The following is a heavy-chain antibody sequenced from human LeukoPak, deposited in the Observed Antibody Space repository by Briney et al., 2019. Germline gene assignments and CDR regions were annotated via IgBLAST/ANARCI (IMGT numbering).Heavy chain of an antibody. D-gene: IGHD2-15*01. V-gene: IGHV4-34*01. CDR2: INHSGST. CDR3: ARGYSSGGSCYHWFDP. CDR1: GGSFSGYY. J-gene: IGHJ5*02. Sequence: PSETLSLTCAVYGGSFSGYYWSWIRQPPGKGLEWIGEINHSGSTNYNPSLKSRVTISVDTSKNQFSLKLSSVTAADTAVYYCARGYSSGGSCYHWFDPWGQGTLVTVCS.